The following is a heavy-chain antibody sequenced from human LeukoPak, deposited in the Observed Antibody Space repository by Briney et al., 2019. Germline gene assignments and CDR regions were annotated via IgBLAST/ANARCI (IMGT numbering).Heavy chain of an antibody. CDR1: GLTFSRDC. D-gene: IGHD3-22*01. J-gene: IGHJ1*01. V-gene: IGHV3-7*01. CDR3: ATYSSLNTREFQY. Sequence: PGGSLRLSCEDSGLTFSRDCMGWVRQAPGEGLEWVANIRQDGGETYYGDSVKGRFIISRDNAKNSLFLQMNRLRAEDTAVYYCATYSSLNTREFQYWGQGTLVTVSP. CDR2: IRQDGGET.